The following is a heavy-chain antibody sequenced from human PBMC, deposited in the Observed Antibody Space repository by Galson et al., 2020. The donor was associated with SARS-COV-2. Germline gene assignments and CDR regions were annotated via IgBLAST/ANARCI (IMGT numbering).Heavy chain of an antibody. Sequence: GGSLRLSCAASGFTFSSYAMSWVRQAPGKGLEWVSAISGSGGSTYYADSVKGRFTISRDNSKNTLYLQMNSLRAEDTAVYYCAKSPQEYFCSGGSCYSLYYYYMDVWGKGTTVTVSS. J-gene: IGHJ6*03. D-gene: IGHD2-15*01. V-gene: IGHV3-23*01. CDR3: AKSPQEYFCSGGSCYSLYYYYMDV. CDR1: GFTFSSYA. CDR2: ISGSGGST.